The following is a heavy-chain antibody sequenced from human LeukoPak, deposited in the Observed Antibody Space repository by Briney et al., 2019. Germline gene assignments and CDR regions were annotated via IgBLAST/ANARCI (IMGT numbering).Heavy chain of an antibody. CDR1: GFTFSSYG. CDR3: VRDWGGPDDY. D-gene: IGHD3-16*01. CDR2: IRYDGSNK. Sequence: PGGSLRLSCAASGFTFSSYGMHWVRQAPGKGLEWVAFIRYDGSNKYYADSVKGRFTISRDNAKNSLYLQMNSLRAEDTAVYYCVRDWGGPDDYWGQGTLVTVSS. V-gene: IGHV3-30*02. J-gene: IGHJ4*02.